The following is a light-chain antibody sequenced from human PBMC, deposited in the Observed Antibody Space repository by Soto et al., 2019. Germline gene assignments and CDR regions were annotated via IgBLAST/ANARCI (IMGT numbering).Light chain of an antibody. CDR1: QNVRTN. V-gene: IGKV3-15*01. J-gene: IGKJ5*01. CDR2: GAS. CDR3: QQLNSYLPIT. Sequence: EMLMTQSPATLSVSPGERATLSCRASQNVRTNLAWYQQKAGQAPRLLIYGASTRATGIPARFSGSGSGTDFTLTISSLQPEDFATYYCQQLNSYLPITFGQGTRLEI.